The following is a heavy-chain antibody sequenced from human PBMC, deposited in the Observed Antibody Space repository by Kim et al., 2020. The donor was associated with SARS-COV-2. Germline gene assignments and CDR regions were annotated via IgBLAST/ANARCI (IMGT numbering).Heavy chain of an antibody. CDR1: GLTFSSNW. J-gene: IGHJ6*01. CDR3: ARFSSGYFKNLYYYYGM. V-gene: IGHV3-7*01. Sequence: GGSLRLSCAASGLTFSSNWMSLVRQAPGKGLEWVANIKQDGSEKYYVDSVKGRFTISRDNAKNALYLQMNSLRAEDTAVYYCARFSSGYFKNLYYYYGM. D-gene: IGHD3-22*01. CDR2: IKQDGSEK.